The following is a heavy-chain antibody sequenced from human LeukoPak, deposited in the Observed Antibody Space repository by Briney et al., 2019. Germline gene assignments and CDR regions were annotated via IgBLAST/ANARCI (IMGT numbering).Heavy chain of an antibody. J-gene: IGHJ4*02. D-gene: IGHD5-12*01. V-gene: IGHV4-59*01. CDR1: GGSIMSYF. Sequence: PSETLSLTCTDSGGSIMSYFWSWIRQPPGKGPEWIGYIFDSGTTNYNPSTNYNPSLKSRVTVSLDTSKNHLSLKLSSVTAADTAVYFCARGGVTTIAQYDYWGQGILVTVSS. CDR3: ARGGVTTIAQYDY. CDR2: IFDSGTTNYNPST.